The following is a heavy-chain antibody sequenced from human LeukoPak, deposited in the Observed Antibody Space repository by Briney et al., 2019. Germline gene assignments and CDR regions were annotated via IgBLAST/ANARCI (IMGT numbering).Heavy chain of an antibody. CDR1: GDFITAYY. D-gene: IGHD3-22*01. CDR2: VYYSGST. J-gene: IGHJ3*02. Sequence: SETLSLTCTVSGDFITAYYWSWIRQPPGKGLEWIGYVYYSGSTKYNPALRSRVPISLERSKHQFSLNLTSVTAADTAVYYCARGGVDYFHSGGYYNKDAFDMWGQGTMVTVSS. CDR3: ARGGVDYFHSGGYYNKDAFDM. V-gene: IGHV4-59*01.